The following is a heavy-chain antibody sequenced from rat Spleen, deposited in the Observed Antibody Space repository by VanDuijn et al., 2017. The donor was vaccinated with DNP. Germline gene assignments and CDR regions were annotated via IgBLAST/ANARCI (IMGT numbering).Heavy chain of an antibody. D-gene: IGHD1-4*01. CDR3: ATELSGYRGMDA. CDR1: GLIFSDQN. Sequence: EVQLVESGGGLVQPGRSLKLSCAASGLIFSDQNMAWVRQAPKKGLEWVATILYDGSKTYYRDSVKGRFTISRDNAKSTLYLQMDSLWSEDTATYYCATELSGYRGMDAWGQGVMVTVSS. J-gene: IGHJ2*01. CDR2: ILYDGSKT. V-gene: IGHV5S10*01.